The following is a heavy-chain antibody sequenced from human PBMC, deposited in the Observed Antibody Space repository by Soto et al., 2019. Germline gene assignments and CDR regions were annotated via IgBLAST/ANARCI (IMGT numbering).Heavy chain of an antibody. J-gene: IGHJ4*02. D-gene: IGHD6-19*01. CDR2: IYHSGDT. CDR3: ARARIVVAGTIVDY. CDR1: GYSLTSGYY. V-gene: IGHV4-38-2*01. Sequence: PSETLSLTCAASGYSLTSGYYCGWIRQPPGKGLEWIESIYHSGDTYYNPSLKSRVTISVDTSKNHFSLKLTSVTAADTAVYYCARARIVVAGTIVDYWGQGTLVTVSS.